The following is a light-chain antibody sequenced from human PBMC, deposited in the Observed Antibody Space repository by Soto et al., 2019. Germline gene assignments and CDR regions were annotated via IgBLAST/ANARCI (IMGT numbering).Light chain of an antibody. V-gene: IGKV3-11*01. CDR3: QQWANWPPKWS. Sequence: EVVLTQSPATLSLSPGEKATLSCRASQSISTFLAWYQQKPGLAPRLLIYDASNRATGIPDRFSGSGSGTDFTLTISSLEPEDFAVYYCQQWANWPPKWSFGQGTKVEIK. CDR2: DAS. J-gene: IGKJ1*01. CDR1: QSISTF.